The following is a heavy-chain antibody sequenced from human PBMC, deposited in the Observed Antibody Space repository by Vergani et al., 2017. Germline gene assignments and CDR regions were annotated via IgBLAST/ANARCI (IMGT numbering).Heavy chain of an antibody. CDR1: GGSFSGYY. CDR3: ARGPRYQLLWFYIDYYCMDV. CDR2: INHSGST. D-gene: IGHD2-2*01. J-gene: IGHJ6*02. V-gene: IGHV4-34*01. Sequence: QVQLQQWGAGLLKPSETLSLTCAVYGGSFSGYYWSWIRQPPGKGLEWIGEINHSGSTNYNPSLKSRVNISVDTSKNQFSLKLSSVTAADTAVYYCARGPRYQLLWFYIDYYCMDVWGQGTTVTVSS.